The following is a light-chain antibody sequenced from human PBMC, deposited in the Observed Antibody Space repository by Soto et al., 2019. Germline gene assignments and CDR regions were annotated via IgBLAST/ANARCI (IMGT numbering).Light chain of an antibody. CDR1: RSNIASNT. J-gene: IGLJ2*01. Sequence: QSVLTQPPSVSGTPGQRLTISCSGGRSNIASNTVNWYQQLPGTAPKLLLYGNDQRPSGVPGRFSGSKSGTSAYLAISGLQSDDEAEYFCASWDDSLSGPIFGGGTKLTVL. CDR3: ASWDDSLSGPI. CDR2: GND. V-gene: IGLV1-44*01.